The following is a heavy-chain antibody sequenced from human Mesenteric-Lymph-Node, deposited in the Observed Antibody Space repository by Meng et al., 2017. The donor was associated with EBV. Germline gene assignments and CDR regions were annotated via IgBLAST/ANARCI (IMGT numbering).Heavy chain of an antibody. D-gene: IGHD5-18*01. J-gene: IGHJ5*02. CDR3: ARDRLTAMVKGGWFDP. Sequence: QVQLQQSGPGLVKPSXTLSLTCXXSGXXXSSNSAAWNWIRQSPSRGLEWLGRTYYRSKWYNDYAVSVKSRITINPDTSKNQFSLQLNSVTPEDTAVYYCARDRLTAMVKGGWFDPWGQGTLVTVSS. CDR1: GXXXSSNSAA. V-gene: IGHV6-1*01. CDR2: TYYRSKWYN.